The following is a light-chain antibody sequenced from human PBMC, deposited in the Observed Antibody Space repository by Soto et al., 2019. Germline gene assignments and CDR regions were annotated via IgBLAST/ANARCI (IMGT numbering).Light chain of an antibody. CDR2: EDN. CDR3: QSYDSSNHGV. J-gene: IGLJ2*01. V-gene: IGLV6-57*01. Sequence: NFMLTQPHSVSESPGKTVTISCTRSSGSIASNYVQWYQQRPGSSPTTVIYEDNQRPSGVPDRFSGSIDSSSNSASRTISGLKTEDEADYYCQSYDSSNHGVFGGGTKLTVL. CDR1: SGSIASNY.